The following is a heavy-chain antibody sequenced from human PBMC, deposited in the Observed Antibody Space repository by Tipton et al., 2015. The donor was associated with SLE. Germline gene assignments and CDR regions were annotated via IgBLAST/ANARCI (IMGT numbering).Heavy chain of an antibody. Sequence: TLSLTCTVSGGSISSSNYYWSWIRQHPGKGLEWIGYIYYTGSAFYNPSLKSRISISVDTSKNQFSLKLSSVTAADTAVYYCARGGVVTLTQFDYWGQGTLVTVSS. CDR2: IYYTGSA. CDR1: GGSISSSNYY. D-gene: IGHD3-10*01. J-gene: IGHJ4*02. V-gene: IGHV4-31*03. CDR3: ARGGVVTLTQFDY.